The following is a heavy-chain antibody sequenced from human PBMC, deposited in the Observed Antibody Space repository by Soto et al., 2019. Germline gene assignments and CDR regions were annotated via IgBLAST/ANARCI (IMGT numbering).Heavy chain of an antibody. J-gene: IGHJ3*02. D-gene: IGHD3-10*01. Sequence: SETLSLTYTVSGGSISTNYYYWGWIRQPPGKGLEWIGTIYYSGSTHYNPSLESRVTISVDTSKNQFSLKLSSVTAADTAVYYCARHKMNRRVITDAFDIWGQGTMVT. V-gene: IGHV4-39*01. CDR1: GGSISTNYYY. CDR2: IYYSGST. CDR3: ARHKMNRRVITDAFDI.